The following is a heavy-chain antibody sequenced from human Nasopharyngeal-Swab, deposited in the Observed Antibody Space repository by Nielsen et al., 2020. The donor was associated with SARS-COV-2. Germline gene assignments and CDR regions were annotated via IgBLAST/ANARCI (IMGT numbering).Heavy chain of an antibody. CDR3: TTGYCSSTSCYHGDYYYYMDV. Sequence: GESLKISCAASGFTFSSYAMSWVRQAPGKGLEWVGRIKSKTDGGTTDYAAPVKGRFTISRDDSKNTLYLQMNSLKTEDTAVYYCTTGYCSSTSCYHGDYYYYMDVWGKGTTVTVSS. V-gene: IGHV3-15*01. CDR1: GFTFSSYA. D-gene: IGHD2-2*01. J-gene: IGHJ6*03. CDR2: IKSKTDGGTT.